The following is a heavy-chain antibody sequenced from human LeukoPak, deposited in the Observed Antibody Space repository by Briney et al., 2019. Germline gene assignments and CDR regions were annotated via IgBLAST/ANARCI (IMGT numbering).Heavy chain of an antibody. J-gene: IGHJ4*02. Sequence: SETLSLTCIVSGGSINNYYWSGISQAPGKGLEWIGYISYSGSTNYNPSLKSRVTISIVSSETQFSLKLSSVTAADTAVYYCARHEGGYSYGSGSFNYWGQGTLVTVSS. CDR2: ISYSGST. CDR3: ARHEGGYSYGSGSFNY. D-gene: IGHD5-18*01. V-gene: IGHV4-59*08. CDR1: GGSINNYY.